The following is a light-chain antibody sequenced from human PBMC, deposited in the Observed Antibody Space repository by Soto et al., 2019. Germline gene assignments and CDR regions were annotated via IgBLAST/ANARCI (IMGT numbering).Light chain of an antibody. Sequence: DIQMTQSPSSLSASIGDRVTIACRAGQSISDYLNWYQQKPGKAPNLLIYAASTLQSGVPSRFSGGGSGTDFTLTISSLQPEDFATYYCQQRFSTPWTFGQGTKVDIK. J-gene: IGKJ1*01. V-gene: IGKV1-39*01. CDR2: AAS. CDR3: QQRFSTPWT. CDR1: QSISDY.